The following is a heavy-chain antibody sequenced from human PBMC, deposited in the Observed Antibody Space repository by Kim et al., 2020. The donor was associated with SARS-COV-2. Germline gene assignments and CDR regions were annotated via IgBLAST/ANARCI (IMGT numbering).Heavy chain of an antibody. CDR2: INPSGGST. D-gene: IGHD3-10*01. CDR3: ARDPGAQPFVY. J-gene: IGHJ4*02. Sequence: ASVKVSCKASGYTFTSYYIHWVRQAPGQGLEWVGIINPSGGSTTYAQKFQGRVTMTRDTSTSTVYMELSSLRSDDTAVYHCARDPGAQPFVYWGQRTLVTVSS. V-gene: IGHV1-46*01. CDR1: GYTFTSYY.